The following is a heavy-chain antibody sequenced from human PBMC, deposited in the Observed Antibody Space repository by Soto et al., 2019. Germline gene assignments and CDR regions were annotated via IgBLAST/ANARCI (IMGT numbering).Heavy chain of an antibody. CDR1: GFTFDDYA. CDR3: AKRPGGENWYFDG. Sequence: EVQLVESGGGLVQPGRSLRLSCAASGFTFDDYAMHWVRQAPGKGLEWVSGITWNSGTALYADSVKGRFSISRDNARSSLYLQMNSLRPEDTALYYCAKRPGGENWYFDGWGRGTLVTVSS. D-gene: IGHD2-21*01. V-gene: IGHV3-9*01. J-gene: IGHJ2*01. CDR2: ITWNSGTA.